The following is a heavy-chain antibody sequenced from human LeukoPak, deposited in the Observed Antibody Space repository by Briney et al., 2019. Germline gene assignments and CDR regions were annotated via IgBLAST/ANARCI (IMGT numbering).Heavy chain of an antibody. CDR2: IIPILGTA. Sequence: ASVKVSCKASGGTFSSYAISWVRQAPGQGLEWMGRIIPILGTANYAQKFQGRVTITTDESTSTAYMELSSLRSEDTAVYYCAREEYIDAFDIWGQGTMVTVSS. J-gene: IGHJ3*02. CDR3: AREEYIDAFDI. D-gene: IGHD2/OR15-2a*01. CDR1: GGTFSSYA. V-gene: IGHV1-69*05.